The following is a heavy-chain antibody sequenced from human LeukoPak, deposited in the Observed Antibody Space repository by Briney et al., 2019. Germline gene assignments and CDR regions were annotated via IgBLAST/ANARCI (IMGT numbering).Heavy chain of an antibody. CDR3: AREPLVGATGFVDY. V-gene: IGHV4-4*07. CDR1: GGSISSSY. Sequence: PSETLSLTCTVSGGSISSSYWSWIRQPAGKGLEWIGRIYTSGSTNYNPSLKSRVTISVDTSKNQFSLKLSSVTAADTAVYYCAREPLVGATGFVDYWGQGTLVTVSS. J-gene: IGHJ4*02. CDR2: IYTSGST. D-gene: IGHD1-26*01.